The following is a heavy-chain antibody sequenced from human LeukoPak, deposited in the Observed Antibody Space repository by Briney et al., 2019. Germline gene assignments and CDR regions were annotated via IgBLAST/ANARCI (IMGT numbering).Heavy chain of an antibody. CDR2: IYTAGST. J-gene: IGHJ2*01. V-gene: IGHV4-4*09. CDR1: GGSIESYY. Sequence: PSETLSLTCAVSGGSIESYYWSWIRQPPGKGLEWIGYIYTAGSTNYNPSLKSRISISVDTSKNQFSLNLSSVTAADTAVYFCAGYLGPDCYFDLWGRGTLVSVSS. D-gene: IGHD6-13*01. CDR3: AGYLGPDCYFDL.